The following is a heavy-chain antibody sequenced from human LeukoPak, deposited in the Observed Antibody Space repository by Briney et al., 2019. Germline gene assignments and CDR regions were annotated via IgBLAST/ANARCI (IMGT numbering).Heavy chain of an antibody. Sequence: PSETLSLTCAVSGGSISSGGYRWTWIRQYPGKGLEWIGYINYSGSTYYNPSLKSRVIISVDTSKNQFSLNLNSVPAADTAVYYCAREMDAHPRIVVWGQGTLVTVSS. D-gene: IGHD2-21*01. CDR1: GGSISSGGYR. CDR2: INYSGST. V-gene: IGHV4-31*11. CDR3: AREMDAHPRIVV. J-gene: IGHJ1*01.